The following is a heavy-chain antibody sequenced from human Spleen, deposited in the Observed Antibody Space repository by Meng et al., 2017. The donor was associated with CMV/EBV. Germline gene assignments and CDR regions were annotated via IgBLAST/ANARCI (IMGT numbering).Heavy chain of an antibody. V-gene: IGHV4-38-2*01. CDR3: ASSGGNTAMGLDY. J-gene: IGHJ4*02. CDR2: IYYSGST. CDR1: GESLSGYY. D-gene: IGHD5-18*01. Sequence: GSLRLSCAVYGESLSGYYWSWVRQPQGKGLEWIGSIYYSGSTYYNPSLKSRVTISVDTSKNQFSLKLSSVTAADTAVYYCASSGGNTAMGLDYWGQGTLVTVSS.